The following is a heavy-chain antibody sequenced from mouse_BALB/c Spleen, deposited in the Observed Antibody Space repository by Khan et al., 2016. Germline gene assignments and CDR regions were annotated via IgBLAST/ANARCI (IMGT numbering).Heavy chain of an antibody. D-gene: IGHD2-14*01. CDR2: ISYSGNT. CDR1: GDYITSGY. CDR3: ARSNRNDSWFAY. V-gene: IGHV3-8*02. J-gene: IGHJ3*01. Sequence: EVKLEVSGPSLVKPSQTLSLTCSVTGDYITSGYWNWIRKFPGNKLEYMGYISYSGNTYYNPFLKSRISITRDTSKNQHYLQLISVTTEDTATYYCARSNRNDSWFAYLCQWTLVTVSA.